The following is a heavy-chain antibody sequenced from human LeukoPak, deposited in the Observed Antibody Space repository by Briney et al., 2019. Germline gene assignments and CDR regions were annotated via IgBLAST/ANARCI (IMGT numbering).Heavy chain of an antibody. V-gene: IGHV3-74*01. J-gene: IGHJ4*02. D-gene: IGHD5-18*01. Sequence: GGSLRLSCAASGFAFSSYWPHWVRQAPGKGLVWISRIFSDGSSTIYADSVKGRFTISRDNAKNTLYLQMNSLRAEHTAVYYCARDSGYSFDYWGQGTLVTVSS. CDR3: ARDSGYSFDY. CDR2: IFSDGSST. CDR1: GFAFSSYW.